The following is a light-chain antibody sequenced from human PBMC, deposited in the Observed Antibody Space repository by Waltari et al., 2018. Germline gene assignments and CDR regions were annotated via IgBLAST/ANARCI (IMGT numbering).Light chain of an antibody. CDR3: QQYYTVPPHT. V-gene: IGKV4-1*01. CDR1: QSVLYSSNNKNY. J-gene: IGKJ4*01. Sequence: DIVMTQSPDSLAVSLGERATINCKSSQSVLYSSNNKNYLAWYQQKPGQPPKLLIYWASTRESGVHDRFSGSGSGTDFTLTISSLQAEDVAVYYCQQYYTVPPHTFGGGTKVEIK. CDR2: WAS.